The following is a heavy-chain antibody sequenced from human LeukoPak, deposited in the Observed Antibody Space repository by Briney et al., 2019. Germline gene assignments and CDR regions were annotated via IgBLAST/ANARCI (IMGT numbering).Heavy chain of an antibody. V-gene: IGHV1-18*01. D-gene: IGHD6-6*01. J-gene: IGHJ6*03. CDR3: ARDLALGTSIAARDSNYYYYYYYMDV. CDR1: GYTFTSYG. CDR2: ISAYNGNT. Sequence: ASVKVSCKASGYTFTSYGISWVRQAPGQGLEWMGWISAYNGNTNYAQKLQGRVTMTTDTSTSTAYMELRSLRSDDTAVYYCARDLALGTSIAARDSNYYYYYYYMDVWGKGTTVTVSS.